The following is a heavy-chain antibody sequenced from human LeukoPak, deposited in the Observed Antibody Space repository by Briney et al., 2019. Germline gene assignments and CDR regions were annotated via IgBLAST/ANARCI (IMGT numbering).Heavy chain of an antibody. D-gene: IGHD6-13*01. J-gene: IGHJ4*02. CDR3: ARSSSSWYGDYFDY. CDR2: IYYSGST. Sequence: SETLSLTCTVSGGSISCSSYYWGWIRQPPGKGLEWIGSIYYSGSTYYNPSLKSRVTISVDTSKNQFSLKLSSVTAADTAVYYCARSSSSWYGDYFDYWGQGTLVTVSS. V-gene: IGHV4-39*01. CDR1: GGSISCSSYY.